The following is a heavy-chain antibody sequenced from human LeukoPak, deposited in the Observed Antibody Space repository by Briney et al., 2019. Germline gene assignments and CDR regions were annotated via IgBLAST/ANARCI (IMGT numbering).Heavy chain of an antibody. V-gene: IGHV3-30*02. CDR3: ARNLIVATIVIDY. CDR2: IRYDGSNK. Sequence: GGSLRLSCAASGFTFSTYGMHWVRQAPGKGLEWVAFIRYDGSNKYYADSVKGRFTISRDNSKNTVYLQMNSLRAEDTAVYYCARNLIVATIVIDYWGQGTLVTVSS. J-gene: IGHJ4*02. D-gene: IGHD5-12*01. CDR1: GFTFSTYG.